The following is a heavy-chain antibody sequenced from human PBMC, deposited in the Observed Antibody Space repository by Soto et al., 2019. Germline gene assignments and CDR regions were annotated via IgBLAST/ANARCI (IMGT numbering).Heavy chain of an antibody. CDR1: GFTFSSYA. D-gene: IGHD6-19*01. Sequence: GGSLRLSCVVSGFTFSSYAIGWVRQAPGKGLEWVSVISASGGLTYYADSMKGRFTISRDNSKNTLYLHMNSLRAEDTAVYYCAKDRRAVADSFDYWGQGTLVTVSS. J-gene: IGHJ4*02. CDR3: AKDRRAVADSFDY. CDR2: ISASGGLT. V-gene: IGHV3-23*01.